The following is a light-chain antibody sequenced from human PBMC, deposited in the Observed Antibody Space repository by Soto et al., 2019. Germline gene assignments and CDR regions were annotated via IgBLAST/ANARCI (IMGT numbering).Light chain of an antibody. CDR2: AAS. V-gene: IGKV1-9*01. J-gene: IGKJ1*01. CDR3: QQLNSYPRT. Sequence: IQLTQSPSSLSASVGDRVTITCRASQGISSYLAWYQQKPGKAPKLLIYAASTLQSGVPSRFSGSGSGTDFTLTISSLPPEDFATYYCQQLNSYPRTFGQGTKVDIK. CDR1: QGISSY.